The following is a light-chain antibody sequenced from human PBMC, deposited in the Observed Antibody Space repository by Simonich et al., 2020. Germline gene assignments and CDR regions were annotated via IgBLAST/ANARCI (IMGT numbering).Light chain of an antibody. V-gene: IGLV3-21*03. Sequence: SYVLTQPPSVSVAPGKTARITCGGKKIGSKSVHWYQQKPGQAPVLVVYDARHRPSGIPERFSGSNSGNTATLTISRVEAGDEADYYCQVWDSSSDHWVFGGGTKLTVL. J-gene: IGLJ3*02. CDR3: QVWDSSSDHWV. CDR1: KIGSKS. CDR2: DAR.